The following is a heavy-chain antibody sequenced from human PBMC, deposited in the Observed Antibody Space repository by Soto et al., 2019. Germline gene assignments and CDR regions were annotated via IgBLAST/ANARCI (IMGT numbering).Heavy chain of an antibody. CDR3: APHVSCSGGSCQYDAFAI. Sequence: EVQVLESGGGLVQPGGSLRLSCAGSGFTVSSHAMTWIRQAPGKGPEWVSTITDDGGTYYADSVKGRFAMSRDTSESTLYLQMNSLGAEDTAAYYCAPHVSCSGGSCQYDAFAIRGQGTMVTVSS. D-gene: IGHD2-15*01. V-gene: IGHV3-23*01. CDR2: ITDDGGT. J-gene: IGHJ3*02. CDR1: GFTVSSHA.